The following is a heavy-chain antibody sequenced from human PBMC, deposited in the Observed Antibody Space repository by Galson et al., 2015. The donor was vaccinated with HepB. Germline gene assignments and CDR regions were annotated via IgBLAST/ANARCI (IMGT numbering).Heavy chain of an antibody. CDR1: GGSVSSYY. V-gene: IGHV4-4*07. Sequence: SETLSLTCTVSGGSVSSYYWSWIRQPAGKGLEWIGRIYTSGSTKYNPSLKSRVTMSVDTSKNQFSLKLSSVTAADTGVYYCARGGRLSSNWGDFDYWGQGTLVTVSS. CDR3: ARGGRLSSNWGDFDY. CDR2: IYTSGST. D-gene: IGHD7-27*01. J-gene: IGHJ4*02.